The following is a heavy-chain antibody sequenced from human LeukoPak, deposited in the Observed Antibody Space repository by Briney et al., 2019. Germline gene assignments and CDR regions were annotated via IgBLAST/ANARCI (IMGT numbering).Heavy chain of an antibody. CDR1: GFTFSNYA. V-gene: IGHV3-23*01. D-gene: IGHD3-22*01. J-gene: IGHJ4*02. CDR2: ISGSGGST. CDR3: AKGRSPYYSDTTGYNID. Sequence: GGSLRLSCAASGFTFSNYAMSWVRQAPGKGLEWVSAISGSGGSTYYVDSLEGRFSISRDNSKTTLSLHMNSLRPEDTAVYFCAKGRSPYYSDTTGYNIDWGQGTLVTVSS.